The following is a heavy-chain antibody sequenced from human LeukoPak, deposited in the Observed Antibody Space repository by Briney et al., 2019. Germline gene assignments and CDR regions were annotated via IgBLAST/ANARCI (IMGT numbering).Heavy chain of an antibody. D-gene: IGHD1-1*01. Sequence: ASVKVSCKASGYTFTAYYMHWVRQAPGQGLEWMGWISAYNGNTNYAQKLQGRVTMTTDTSTSTAYMELRSLRSDDTAVYYCAALVTTSLDAFDIWGQGTMVTVSS. J-gene: IGHJ3*02. V-gene: IGHV1-18*04. CDR2: ISAYNGNT. CDR1: GYTFTAYY. CDR3: AALVTTSLDAFDI.